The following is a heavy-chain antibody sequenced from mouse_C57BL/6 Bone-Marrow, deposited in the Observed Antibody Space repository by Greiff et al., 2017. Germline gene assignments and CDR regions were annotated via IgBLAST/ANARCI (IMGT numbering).Heavy chain of an antibody. V-gene: IGHV2-5*01. J-gene: IGHJ4*01. CDR3: AKKRGLWSYAMDY. Sequence: QVQLQQSGPGLVQPSQSLSITCTVSGFSLTSYGVHWVRQSPGKGLEWLGVIWRGGSTDSNAAFMSRLSITKDNSKSQVFFKMNSLQADDTAIYYCAKKRGLWSYAMDYWGQGTSVTVSS. CDR2: IWRGGST. CDR1: GFSLTSYG. D-gene: IGHD1-1*02.